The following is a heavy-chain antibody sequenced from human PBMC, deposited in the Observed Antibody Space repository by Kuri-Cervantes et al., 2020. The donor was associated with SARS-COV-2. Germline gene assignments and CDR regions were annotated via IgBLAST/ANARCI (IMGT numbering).Heavy chain of an antibody. J-gene: IGHJ4*02. CDR1: GLTFSSYS. CDR2: ISSSSSYI. V-gene: IGHV3-21*01. Sequence: GESLKISCAASGLTFSSYSMNWVRQAPGKGLEWVSSISSSSSYIYYADSVKGRFTISRDNAKNSLYLQMNSLRAEDTAVYYCAREGYSGYNHFDYWGQGTLVTVSS. D-gene: IGHD5-12*01. CDR3: AREGYSGYNHFDY.